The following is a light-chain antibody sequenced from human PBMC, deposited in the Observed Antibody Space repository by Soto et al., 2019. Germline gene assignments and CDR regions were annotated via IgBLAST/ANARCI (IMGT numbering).Light chain of an antibody. CDR3: QQYGSSPS. J-gene: IGKJ4*01. CDR2: GAS. CDR1: QTVRNKY. V-gene: IGKV3-20*01. Sequence: EFVLTQSPGTLSLSPGERATLSCRASQTVRNKYLAWYQQKPGQAPRLLIYGASTRATGIPARFSGSWSGTDFTLTISILEPEDSAVYYCQQYGSSPSFGGGTKVDIK.